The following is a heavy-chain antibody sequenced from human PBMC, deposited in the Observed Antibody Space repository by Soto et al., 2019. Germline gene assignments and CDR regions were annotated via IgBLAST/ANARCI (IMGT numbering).Heavy chain of an antibody. CDR1: GFTFSSYA. V-gene: IGHV3-23*01. J-gene: IGHJ4*02. CDR3: AKGRAPTYSYDSRGYSY. CDR2: ISGSGGST. D-gene: IGHD3-22*01. Sequence: PGGSLRLSGAASGFTFSSYAMSWVRQAPGKGPEWVSAISGSGGSTYYADSVKGRLTISRDNSKNTLYLQMNSLRAEDTAVYYCAKGRAPTYSYDSRGYSYWGQGTLVTVSS.